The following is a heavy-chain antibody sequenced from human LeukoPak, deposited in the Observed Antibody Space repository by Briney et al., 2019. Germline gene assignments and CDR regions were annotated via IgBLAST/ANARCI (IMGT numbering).Heavy chain of an antibody. CDR1: GFNFSSYS. V-gene: IGHV3-21*01. D-gene: IGHD3-22*01. CDR3: ARESSGYSY. Sequence: GGSLRLSCAASGFNFSSYSMNWVRQAPGKGLEWVSSISSSSRFRYYADSVKGRFTISRDNAKNSLYLQMNSLRAEDTAVYYCARESSGYSYWGQGTLVTVSS. CDR2: ISSSSRFR. J-gene: IGHJ4*02.